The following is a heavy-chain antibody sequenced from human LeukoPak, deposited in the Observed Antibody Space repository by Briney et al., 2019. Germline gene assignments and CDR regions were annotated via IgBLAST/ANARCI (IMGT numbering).Heavy chain of an antibody. CDR3: AREAPSGSYHSGAFDI. D-gene: IGHD1-26*01. V-gene: IGHV1-2*06. CDR1: GYTFTGYY. CDR2: INPNSGGT. Sequence: ASVKLSCKASGYTFTGYYMHWVRQAPGQGLEWMGRINPNSGGTNYAQKFQGRVTMTRDTSISTTYMELSRLRSDDTAVYDCAREAPSGSYHSGAFDIWGQGTMVTVSS. J-gene: IGHJ3*02.